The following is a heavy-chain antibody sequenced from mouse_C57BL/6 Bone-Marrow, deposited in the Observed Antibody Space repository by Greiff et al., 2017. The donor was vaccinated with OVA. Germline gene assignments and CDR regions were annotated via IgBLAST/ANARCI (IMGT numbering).Heavy chain of an antibody. D-gene: IGHD2-4*01. CDR1: GIDFSRYW. CDR3: ARPYYDYDVGFAY. CDR2: INPDSSTI. Sequence: DVKLVESGGGLVQPGGSLKLSCAASGIDFSRYWMSWVRRAPGKGLEWIGEINPDSSTINYAPSLKDKFIISRDNAKNTLYLQMSKVRSEDTALYYCARPYYDYDVGFAYWGQGTLVTVSA. J-gene: IGHJ3*01. V-gene: IGHV4-1*01.